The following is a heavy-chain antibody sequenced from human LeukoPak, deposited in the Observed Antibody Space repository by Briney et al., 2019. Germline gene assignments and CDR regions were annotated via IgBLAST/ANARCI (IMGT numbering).Heavy chain of an antibody. CDR3: AKDSGRGGYESGGYFDY. Sequence: PGGSLRLSCAASGFTFDDYAMHWVRQAPGKGLEWVSGISWNSGSIGYADSVKGRFTISRDNAKNSLYLQMNSLRAEDTALYYCAKDSGRGGYESGGYFDYWGQGTLVTVSS. D-gene: IGHD5-12*01. V-gene: IGHV3-9*01. CDR1: GFTFDDYA. J-gene: IGHJ4*02. CDR2: ISWNSGSI.